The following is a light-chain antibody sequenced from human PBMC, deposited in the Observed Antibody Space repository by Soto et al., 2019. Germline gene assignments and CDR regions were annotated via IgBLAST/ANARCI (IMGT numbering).Light chain of an antibody. CDR1: QSVSSRC. V-gene: IGKV3-20*01. Sequence: EIVLTQSPGTLSLSPGERATLSCRASQSVSSRCLAWYQQKPGQAPRLLMYGASNRATGIPDRFSGTGSGTDFTLTISRLEPEDVAVYYCQQYGSSLYTFVLGTKLEIK. CDR3: QQYGSSLYT. CDR2: GAS. J-gene: IGKJ2*01.